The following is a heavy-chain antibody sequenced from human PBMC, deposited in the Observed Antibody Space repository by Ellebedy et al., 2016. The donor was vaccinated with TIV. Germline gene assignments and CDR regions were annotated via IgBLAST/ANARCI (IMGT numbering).Heavy chain of an antibody. D-gene: IGHD3-10*01. Sequence: ASVKVSXXASGYTFVNYDITWVRQAPGQGLEWMGGISVYTGDTNYAQKVQGRVTMTTDASTSTAYLQWSSLKASDTAMYYCARRGMVRGYDYWGQGTLVTVSS. V-gene: IGHV1-18*01. CDR2: ISVYTGDT. J-gene: IGHJ4*02. CDR3: ARRGMVRGYDY. CDR1: GYTFVNYD.